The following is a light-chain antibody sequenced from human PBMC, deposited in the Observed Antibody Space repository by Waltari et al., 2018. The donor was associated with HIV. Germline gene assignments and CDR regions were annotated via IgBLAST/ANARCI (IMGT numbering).Light chain of an antibody. CDR3: QSYDSSLSGSWV. J-gene: IGLJ3*02. Sequence: QPVLTQPPSVSRAPGPRVSIPCTGSTSTIGAGYAVHWYHQVPGTAPTLLIFGNTNRPSGVPDRISGSKSGTSASLAISGLRAEDEAYYYCQSYDSSLSGSWVFGGGTKLTVL. CDR1: TSTIGAGYA. V-gene: IGLV1-40*01. CDR2: GNT.